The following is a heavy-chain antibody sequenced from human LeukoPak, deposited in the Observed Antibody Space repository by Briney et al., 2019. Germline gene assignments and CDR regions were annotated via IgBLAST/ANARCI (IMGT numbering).Heavy chain of an antibody. CDR1: GGSFSGYY. Sequence: NPSETLSLTCAVYGGSFSGYYWSWIRQPPGKGLEWIGEINHSGSTNYNPSLKSRVTISVDTSKNQFSLKLSSVAAADTAVYYCARARYLLRFLPAFDIWGQGTMVTVSS. D-gene: IGHD3-3*01. CDR2: INHSGST. J-gene: IGHJ3*02. V-gene: IGHV4-34*01. CDR3: ARARYLLRFLPAFDI.